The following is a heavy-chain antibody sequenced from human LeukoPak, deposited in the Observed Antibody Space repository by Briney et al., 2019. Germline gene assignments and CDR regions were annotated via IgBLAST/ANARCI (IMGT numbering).Heavy chain of an antibody. J-gene: IGHJ4*02. D-gene: IGHD2-8*01. CDR2: ISGSGGST. CDR1: GFTFNNFA. CDR3: AKDPDCTSGVCYTFFDY. V-gene: IGHV3-23*01. Sequence: GGSLRLSCVASGFTFNNFAMSWVRQAPGKGLEWVSAISGSGGSTYYADSVKGRFTISRDNSKNTLYLQMNSLRAEDTAVYYCAKDPDCTSGVCYTFFDYWGRGTLVTVSS.